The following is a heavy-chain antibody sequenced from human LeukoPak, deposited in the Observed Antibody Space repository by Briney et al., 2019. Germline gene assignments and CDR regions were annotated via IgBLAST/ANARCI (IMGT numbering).Heavy chain of an antibody. CDR2: IYYSGST. J-gene: IGHJ4*02. V-gene: IGHV4-59*01. CDR1: GGSISSYY. Sequence: SETLSLTCTVPGGSISSYYWSWIRQPPGKGLEWIGYIYYSGSTNYNPSLKSRVTISVDTSKSQFSLKLNSVTAADTAVYYCARSSLPYYFGYWGQGTLVTVSS. CDR3: ARSSLPYYFGY.